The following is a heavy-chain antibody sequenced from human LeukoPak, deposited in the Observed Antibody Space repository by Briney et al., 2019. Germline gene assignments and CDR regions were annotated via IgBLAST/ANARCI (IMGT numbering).Heavy chain of an antibody. D-gene: IGHD3-10*01. CDR3: ASGYGSGAGRFDY. Sequence: ASVKVSCKASGYTFTSYYLYWVRQAPGQGLEWVGTINPSGGFTSYAQRFQGRVTMTRDTSTSTVYMELRSLTSEDTAVYYCASGYGSGAGRFDYWGQGTLVTASS. V-gene: IGHV1-46*01. CDR2: INPSGGFT. CDR1: GYTFTSYY. J-gene: IGHJ4*02.